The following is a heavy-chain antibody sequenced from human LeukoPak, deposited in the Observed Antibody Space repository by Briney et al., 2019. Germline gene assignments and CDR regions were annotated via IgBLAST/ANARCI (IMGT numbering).Heavy chain of an antibody. V-gene: IGHV3-48*03. CDR2: ISSSGSTT. Sequence: GGSLRLSCVASGFTFSSYEMNWVRQAPGKGLEWVSYISSSGSTTFYADSVKGRFTISRDNAKNSLYLQMNSLRVEDTAVYYCTRDEEGASREFDYWGQGTLVTVSS. CDR3: TRDEEGASREFDY. J-gene: IGHJ4*02. CDR1: GFTFSSYE. D-gene: IGHD1-26*01.